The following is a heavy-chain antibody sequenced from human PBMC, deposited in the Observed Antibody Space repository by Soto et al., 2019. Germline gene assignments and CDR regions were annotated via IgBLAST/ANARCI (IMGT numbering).Heavy chain of an antibody. V-gene: IGHV4-30-2*01. CDR1: GGSISSGGSS. CDR2: IYHSGGT. J-gene: IGHJ4*02. Sequence: QLQLQESGSGLVKPSQTLSLTCAVSGGSISSGGSSGSWIRRPPGKAREWIGYIYHSGGTYYNPSLKSRVTISVDRSKNQFSLKLSSVTAADTAVYYCARGQVVAAQHWGQGTLVTVSS. CDR3: ARGQVVAAQH. D-gene: IGHD2-15*01.